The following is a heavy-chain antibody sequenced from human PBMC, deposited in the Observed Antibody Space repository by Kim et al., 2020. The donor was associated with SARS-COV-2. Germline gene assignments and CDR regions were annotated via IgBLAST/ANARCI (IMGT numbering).Heavy chain of an antibody. V-gene: IGHV1-46*01. CDR1: GYTFTSYY. D-gene: IGHD6-19*01. CDR3: ARSERYIQRHIAVAGTVDY. CDR2: INPSGGST. J-gene: IGHJ4*02. Sequence: ASVKVSCKASGYTFTSYYMHWVRQAPGQGLEWMGIINPSGGSTSYAQKFQGRVTMTRDTSTSTVYMELSSLRSEDTAVYYCARSERYIQRHIAVAGTVDYWGQGTLVTVSS.